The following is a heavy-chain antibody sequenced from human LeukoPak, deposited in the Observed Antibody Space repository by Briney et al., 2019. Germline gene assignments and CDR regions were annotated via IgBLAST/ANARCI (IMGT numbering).Heavy chain of an antibody. CDR3: ARDPIGSGYPFDY. V-gene: IGHV1-69*05. Sequence: ASVKVSCKASGGTFSSYAFSWVRQAPGQGLEWMGGTIPIFGTANYAQKFQGRVTITTDESTSTAYMELSSLRSEDAAVYYCARDPIGSGYPFDYWGQGTLVTVSS. J-gene: IGHJ4*02. CDR2: TIPIFGTA. D-gene: IGHD3-22*01. CDR1: GGTFSSYA.